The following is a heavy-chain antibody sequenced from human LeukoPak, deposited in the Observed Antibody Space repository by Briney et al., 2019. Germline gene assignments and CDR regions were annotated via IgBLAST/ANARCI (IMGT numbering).Heavy chain of an antibody. CDR3: AKDTRASWDSDGYRDY. CDR1: GFSFHDYA. D-gene: IGHD3-22*01. Sequence: GGSLRLSCAASGFSFHDYAMHWVRQAPGRGLEWVSLISGDGSGTYYADSVKGRFTISRDNSKNSLSLQMDSLRPEDTALYYCAKDTRASWDSDGYRDYWGQGTRVTVSS. J-gene: IGHJ4*02. V-gene: IGHV3-43*02. CDR2: ISGDGSGT.